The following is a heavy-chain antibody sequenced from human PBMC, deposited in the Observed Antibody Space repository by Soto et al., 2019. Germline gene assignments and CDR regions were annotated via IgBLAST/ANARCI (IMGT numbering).Heavy chain of an antibody. CDR3: ARVERGTATTVVDAFDI. D-gene: IGHD1-1*01. CDR1: GGFVSSGNYY. Sequence: QEQLQQWGAGLLKPSETLSLTCAVYGGFVSSGNYYWSWIRQPPGKGLEWIGEMSHSGGTHFNPSLKSRVTLSVDTSKNQFSLKMSSVTAADTALYYCARVERGTATTVVDAFDIWGPGTMVTVSS. V-gene: IGHV4-34*01. CDR2: MSHSGGT. J-gene: IGHJ3*02.